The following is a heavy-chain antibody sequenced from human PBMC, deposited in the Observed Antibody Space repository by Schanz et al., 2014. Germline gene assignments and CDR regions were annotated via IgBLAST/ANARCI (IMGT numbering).Heavy chain of an antibody. CDR1: GYTFTGYH. D-gene: IGHD3-10*01. J-gene: IGHJ4*02. Sequence: QVQLVQSGAEVKKPGASVKVSCKASGYTFTGYHMHWVRQAPGQGLEWMGIINPIGGSTTYAQKFRGAVTLTTDTSTDTAYLELTSLRSEDTAVYYCARGSPENMIRGELDYWGQGTLVTVSS. V-gene: IGHV1-46*03. CDR2: INPIGGST. CDR3: ARGSPENMIRGELDY.